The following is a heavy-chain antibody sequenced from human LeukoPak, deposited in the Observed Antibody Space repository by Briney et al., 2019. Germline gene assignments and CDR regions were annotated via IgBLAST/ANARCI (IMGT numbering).Heavy chain of an antibody. Sequence: GASVKVSCKASGYTFTGYYMHWVRQAPGQGLEWMGWINPNSGGTNYAQKFQGRVTMTRDTSISTAYMELSRLRSDDTAVYYCARDSSTSCYVVCLDYYMDVWGKGTTVTVSS. J-gene: IGHJ6*03. CDR1: GYTFTGYY. CDR3: ARDSSTSCYVVCLDYYMDV. V-gene: IGHV1-2*02. CDR2: INPNSGGT. D-gene: IGHD2-2*01.